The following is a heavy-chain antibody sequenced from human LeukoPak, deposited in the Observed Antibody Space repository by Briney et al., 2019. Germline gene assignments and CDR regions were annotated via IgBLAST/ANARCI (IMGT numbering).Heavy chain of an antibody. V-gene: IGHV4-59*12. CDR1: GGSIRTYY. CDR3: ARGVVRGVMALRGRPFDY. D-gene: IGHD3-10*01. CDR2: IYYSGST. J-gene: IGHJ4*02. Sequence: SETLSLTCTVSGGSIRTYYWSWIRQPPGKGLEWIGYIYYSGSTNYNPSLKSRVTISVDTSKNQFSLKLSSVTAADTAVYYCARGVVRGVMALRGRPFDYWGQGTLVTVSS.